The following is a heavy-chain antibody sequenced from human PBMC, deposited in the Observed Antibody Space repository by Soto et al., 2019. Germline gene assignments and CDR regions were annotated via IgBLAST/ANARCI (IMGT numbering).Heavy chain of an antibody. V-gene: IGHV3-23*01. D-gene: IGHD6-19*01. CDR1: GFSISTHA. Sequence: PGGSLRLSCVASGFSISTHALTWVRQAPGKGLEWVSSFSGRSGDTYYAASMKGRFTISGDSSKNTVILQMNNLRADDTAVYYCARDSSAWPNYFDSWGQGIQVTVSS. CDR2: FSGRSGDT. J-gene: IGHJ4*02. CDR3: ARDSSAWPNYFDS.